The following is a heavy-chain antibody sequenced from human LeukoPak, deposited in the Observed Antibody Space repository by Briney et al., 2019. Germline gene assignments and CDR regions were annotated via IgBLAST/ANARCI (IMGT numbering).Heavy chain of an antibody. CDR2: ISGASVYI. J-gene: IGHJ4*02. V-gene: IGHV3-21*01. CDR1: GFTFSSYA. D-gene: IGHD6-19*01. Sequence: PGGSLRLSCAASGFTFSSYAMHWVHQAPGKGLEWVSSISGASVYIYYADSVRGRFTISRDNAKNSLYLQMNSLRAEDTAIYYCVRDLPETSGWYAGYWGQGTLVTVSS. CDR3: VRDLPETSGWYAGY.